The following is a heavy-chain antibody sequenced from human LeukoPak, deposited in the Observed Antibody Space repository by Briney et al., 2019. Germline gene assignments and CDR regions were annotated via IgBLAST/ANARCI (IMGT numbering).Heavy chain of an antibody. V-gene: IGHV5-51*01. CDR2: IYPGDSDT. Sequence: GESLKISCKGSGYSFTSYWIGWVRQMPGKGLEWMGFIYPGDSDTRYSPSFQGQVTISADKSISTAYLQWSSLKASDTAMYYCARHVSMVRGVITSFDYWGQGTLVTVSS. CDR3: ARHVSMVRGVITSFDY. D-gene: IGHD3-10*01. CDR1: GYSFTSYW. J-gene: IGHJ4*02.